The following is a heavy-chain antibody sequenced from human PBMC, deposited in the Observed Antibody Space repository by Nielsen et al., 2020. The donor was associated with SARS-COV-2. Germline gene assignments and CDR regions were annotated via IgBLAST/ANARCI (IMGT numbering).Heavy chain of an antibody. CDR1: GFTFSSYS. D-gene: IGHD5-24*01. Sequence: GESLKISCAASGFTFSSYSMNWVRQAPGKGLEWVSYISSSSSTIYYADSVKGRFTISRDNAKNSLYLQMNSLRDEDTAVYYCARRGPQERWLEYAFDIWGQGTMVTVSS. V-gene: IGHV3-48*02. CDR2: ISSSSSTI. J-gene: IGHJ3*02. CDR3: ARRGPQERWLEYAFDI.